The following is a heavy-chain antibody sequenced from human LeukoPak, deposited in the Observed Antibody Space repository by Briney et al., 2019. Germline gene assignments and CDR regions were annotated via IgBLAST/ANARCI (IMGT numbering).Heavy chain of an antibody. CDR2: ISGRGDTI. CDR1: GFTFSTYA. J-gene: IGHJ3*02. V-gene: IGHV3-23*01. CDR3: AKAIVGATRNAFDI. D-gene: IGHD1-26*01. Sequence: GGSLRLSCAASGFTFSTYAMSWVRQTPGMGLEWVSAISGRGDTIFYADSVKGRFTISRDNSKNTLYLQMNSLRAEDTAVYYCAKAIVGATRNAFDIWGQGTMVTVSS.